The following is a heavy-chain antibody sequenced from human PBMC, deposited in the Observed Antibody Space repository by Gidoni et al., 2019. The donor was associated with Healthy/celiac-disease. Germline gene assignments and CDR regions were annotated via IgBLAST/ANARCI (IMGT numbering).Heavy chain of an antibody. CDR2: SSWNSGSI. V-gene: IGHV3-9*01. Sequence: EVQLVESGGGLVQPGRSLRLSCAASGLTFDDYAMHWVRQAPGKGLEWVSGSSWNSGSIGYADYVKGRFTISRDNAKNSLYLQMNSLRAEDTALYYCAKGEAAGIYYYYYGMDVWGQGTTVTVSS. J-gene: IGHJ6*02. D-gene: IGHD6-13*01. CDR1: GLTFDDYA. CDR3: AKGEAAGIYYYYYGMDV.